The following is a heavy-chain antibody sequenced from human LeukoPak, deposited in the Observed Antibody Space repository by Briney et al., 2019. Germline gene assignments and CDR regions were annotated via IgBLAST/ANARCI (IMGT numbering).Heavy chain of an antibody. CDR2: ISSSSSYT. CDR3: ARDALWFGETTYYYGMDV. Sequence: PGGSLRLSCAASGFTFSDYYVSWIRQAPGKGLEWVSYISSSSSYTNYADSVKGRFTISRDNAKNSLYLQMNSLRAEDTAVYYCARDALWFGETTYYYGMDVWGKGTTVTVSS. J-gene: IGHJ6*04. V-gene: IGHV3-11*06. D-gene: IGHD3-10*01. CDR1: GFTFSDYY.